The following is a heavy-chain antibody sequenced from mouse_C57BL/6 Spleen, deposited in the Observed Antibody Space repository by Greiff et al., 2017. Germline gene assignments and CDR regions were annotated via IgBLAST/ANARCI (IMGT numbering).Heavy chain of an antibody. CDR2: IYPGDGDT. Sequence: QVQLKESGPELVKPGASVKISCKASGYAFSSSWMNWVKQRPGKGLEWIGRIYPGDGDTNYNGKFKGKATLTADKSSSTAYMQLSSLTSEDSAVYFCALGRYFYVWGTGTTVTVSS. CDR1: GYAFSSSW. J-gene: IGHJ1*03. V-gene: IGHV1-82*01. CDR3: ALGRYFYV. D-gene: IGHD4-1*01.